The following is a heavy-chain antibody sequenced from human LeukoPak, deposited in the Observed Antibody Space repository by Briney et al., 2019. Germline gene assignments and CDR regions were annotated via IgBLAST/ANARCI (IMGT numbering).Heavy chain of an antibody. CDR3: ARDRIQFGSDYYYYMDV. D-gene: IGHD5-18*01. CDR2: IYYNGNT. CDR1: GGSISGHY. J-gene: IGHJ6*03. Sequence: SETLSLTCTVSGGSISGHYWSWIRQPPGKGLEWIGYIYYNGNTNYNPSLKSRVTISVDTSKNQFSLKLSSVTAADTAVYYCARDRIQFGSDYYYYMDVWGKGTTVTVSS. V-gene: IGHV4-59*11.